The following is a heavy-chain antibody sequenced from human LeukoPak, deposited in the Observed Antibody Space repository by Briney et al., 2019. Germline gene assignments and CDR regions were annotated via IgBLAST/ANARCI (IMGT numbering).Heavy chain of an antibody. CDR1: GFTFSSYA. J-gene: IGHJ6*03. Sequence: GGSLRLSCAASGFTFSSYAMHWVRQAPGKGLEWVTVISYDGSNKYYADSVKGRFTISRDNSKNTLHLQMNSLRAEDTAVYYCARGAYDDYGYYYYYYMDVWGKGTTVTVSS. D-gene: IGHD4-17*01. CDR3: ARGAYDDYGYYYYYYMDV. V-gene: IGHV3-30*04. CDR2: ISYDGSNK.